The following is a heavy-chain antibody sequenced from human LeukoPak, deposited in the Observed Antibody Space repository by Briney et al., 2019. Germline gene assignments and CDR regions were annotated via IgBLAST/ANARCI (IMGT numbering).Heavy chain of an antibody. D-gene: IGHD3-22*01. Sequence: ASVKVSCKASGYTFTSYYMHWVRQAPGQGLEWMGRIIPILGIANYAQKFQGRVTITADKSTSTAYMELSSLRSEDTAVYYCARDSPYYYDSSDPGGIDYWGQGTLVTVSS. V-gene: IGHV1-69*04. CDR2: IIPILGIA. CDR3: ARDSPYYYDSSDPGGIDY. J-gene: IGHJ4*02. CDR1: GYTFTSYY.